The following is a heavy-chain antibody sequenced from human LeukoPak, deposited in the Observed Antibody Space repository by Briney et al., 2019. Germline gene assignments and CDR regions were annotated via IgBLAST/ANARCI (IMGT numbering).Heavy chain of an antibody. CDR1: GFTFSSYA. Sequence: GGSLRLSCAASGFTFSSYAMSWVRQAPGKGLEWVSAISGSGGSTYYADSVKGRFTISRDNSKNTLYLQMYSLRAEDTAVYYCAKAQFLGYSNSYYFDYWGQGTLVTVSS. CDR2: ISGSGGST. CDR3: AKAQFLGYSNSYYFDY. V-gene: IGHV3-23*01. D-gene: IGHD4-11*01. J-gene: IGHJ4*02.